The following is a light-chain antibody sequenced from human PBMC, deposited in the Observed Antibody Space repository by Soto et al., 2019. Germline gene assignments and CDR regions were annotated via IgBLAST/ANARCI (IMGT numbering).Light chain of an antibody. CDR3: QQYNNWPMWT. V-gene: IGKV3-20*01. Sequence: EIVLTQSPGTLSFSPGERATLACRAVQSVSSSYLAWYQQKPGQAPRLLIYGASSRATGIPDRFSGSGSGTEFTLTINSLQSEDFAVYYCQQYNNWPMWTFGQGTKVDI. CDR1: QSVSSSY. J-gene: IGKJ1*01. CDR2: GAS.